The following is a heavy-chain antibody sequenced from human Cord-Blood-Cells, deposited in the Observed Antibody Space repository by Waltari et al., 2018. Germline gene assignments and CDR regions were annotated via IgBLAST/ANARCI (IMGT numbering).Heavy chain of an antibody. D-gene: IGHD6-6*01. CDR2: INPNSGGT. J-gene: IGHJ4*02. V-gene: IGHV1-2*02. CDR1: GYTLTGYY. CDR3: ARTVAARPDY. Sequence: QVKLVQSGAEGKKPGASVKVSCKALGYTLTGYYYPWVRQAPGQGLEWMGWINPNSGGTNYAQKFQGRVTMTRDTSISTAYMELSRLRSDDTAVYYCARTVAARPDYWGQGTLVTVSS.